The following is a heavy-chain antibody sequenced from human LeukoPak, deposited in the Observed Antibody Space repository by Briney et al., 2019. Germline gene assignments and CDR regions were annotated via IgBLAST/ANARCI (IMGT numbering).Heavy chain of an antibody. V-gene: IGHV3-23*01. CDR2: ISGDGRST. Sequence: GGSLRLSCAASEFTYSAYAMSWVRQAPGKGLAWVSTISGDGRSTFYADSVKGRFTISRDDSKTTLFLQMNSLRAEDTAIYYCARRYGGWGAFDIWGQGTVVTVSS. J-gene: IGHJ3*02. D-gene: IGHD4-23*01. CDR1: EFTYSAYA. CDR3: ARRYGGWGAFDI.